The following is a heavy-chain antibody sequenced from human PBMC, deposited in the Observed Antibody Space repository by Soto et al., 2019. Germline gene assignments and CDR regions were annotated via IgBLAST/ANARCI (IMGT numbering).Heavy chain of an antibody. J-gene: IGHJ6*02. Sequence: KPGGSLRLSCAASGFTFSDYYMSWIRQAPGKGLEWVSYISSSGSTIYYADSVKGRFTISRDNAKNSLYLQMNSLRAEDTAVYYCARLITICGGLVELSYGMDVWGQGTTVTVSS. V-gene: IGHV3-11*01. CDR3: ARLITICGGLVELSYGMDV. D-gene: IGHD3-3*01. CDR2: ISSSGSTI. CDR1: GFTFSDYY.